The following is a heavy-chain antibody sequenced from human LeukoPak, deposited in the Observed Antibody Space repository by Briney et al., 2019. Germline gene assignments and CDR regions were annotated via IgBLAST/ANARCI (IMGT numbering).Heavy chain of an antibody. V-gene: IGHV4-38-2*01. CDR3: ARGTDSSGDDAFDI. CDR1: GYSISSGYY. CDR2: IYHSGST. J-gene: IGHJ3*02. D-gene: IGHD3-22*01. Sequence: SETLSLTCAVSGYSISSGYYWGWIRQPPGKGLEWIGSIYHSGSTYYNPSLKSRVTISVDTSKNQFSLKLSSVTAADTAVYYCARGTDSSGDDAFDIWGQGTMVTVSS.